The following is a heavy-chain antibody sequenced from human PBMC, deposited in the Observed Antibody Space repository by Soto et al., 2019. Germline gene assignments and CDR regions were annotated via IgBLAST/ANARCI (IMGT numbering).Heavy chain of an antibody. CDR3: ARESGDWALNWFGA. CDR2: ITSDGKSK. D-gene: IGHD2-21*02. CDR1: GFNFSNHW. V-gene: IGHV3-74*01. J-gene: IGHJ5*02. Sequence: GGSLRLSCAASGFNFSNHWMHWVRQRPAEGLVWVSRITSDGKSKAYAESVKGRFAISRDNAKNTLYLQMNGLTAEDTAVYYCARESGDWALNWFGAWGQGTLVTVSS.